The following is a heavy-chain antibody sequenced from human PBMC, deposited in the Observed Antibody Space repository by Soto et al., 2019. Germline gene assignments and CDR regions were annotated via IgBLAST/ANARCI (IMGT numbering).Heavy chain of an antibody. CDR3: ARGYSYGFMHFDY. Sequence: SESLSLTCTVSGGSISSGGYYWSWIRQHPGKGLEWIGYIYYSGSTYYNPSLKSRVTISVDTSKNQFSLKLSSVTAADTAVYYCARGYSYGFMHFDYWGQGTLVTVSS. J-gene: IGHJ4*02. CDR1: GGSISSGGYY. CDR2: IYYSGST. V-gene: IGHV4-31*03. D-gene: IGHD5-18*01.